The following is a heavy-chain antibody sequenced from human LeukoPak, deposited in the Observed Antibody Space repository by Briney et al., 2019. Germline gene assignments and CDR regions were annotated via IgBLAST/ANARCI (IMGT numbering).Heavy chain of an antibody. J-gene: IGHJ4*02. CDR2: ISGNGENT. D-gene: IGHD2-15*01. V-gene: IGHV3-23*01. CDR3: AKGHCSGGSCYGTDY. CDR1: GFTFSSNA. Sequence: GGSLRLSCAASGFTFSSNAMRWVRQAPGKGLEWVSAISGNGENTFYADSVKGRFAIARDNSKNTLYLQMNSLRAEDTAVYYCAKGHCSGGSCYGTDYWGQGTLVTVSS.